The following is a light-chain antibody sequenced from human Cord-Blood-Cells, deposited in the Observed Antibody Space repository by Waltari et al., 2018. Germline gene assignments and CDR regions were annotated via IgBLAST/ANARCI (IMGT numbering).Light chain of an antibody. V-gene: IGLV6-57*02. CDR2: EDN. J-gene: IGLJ3*02. CDR1: SGSIASNY. CDR3: QSYDSSNQDWV. Sequence: NFMLTQPHSVSQSPGKTVTISCTGRSGSIASNYVQWSQQRPGSAPTTVIYEDNQRPSGVPERFSGSIDSSSNSASLTISGLKTEDEADYYCQSYDSSNQDWVFGGGTKLTVL.